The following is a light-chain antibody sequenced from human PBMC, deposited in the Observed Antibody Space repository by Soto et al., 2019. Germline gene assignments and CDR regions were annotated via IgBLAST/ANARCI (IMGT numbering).Light chain of an antibody. CDR1: SSDVGGYNY. CDR2: EVS. CDR3: SSYTSSSTLE. V-gene: IGLV2-14*01. Sequence: QLVLTQPASVSGSPGQSITISCTGTSSDVGGYNYVSWYQQHPGKAPKLMIYEVSNRPSGVSNRFSGSKSGNTASLTISGLQAEDEADYYCSSYTSSSTLEIGGGTKLTVL. J-gene: IGLJ2*01.